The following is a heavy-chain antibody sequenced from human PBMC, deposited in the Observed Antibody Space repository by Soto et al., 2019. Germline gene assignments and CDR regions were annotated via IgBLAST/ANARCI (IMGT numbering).Heavy chain of an antibody. J-gene: IGHJ4*02. CDR3: VRNSPIGSTFSGNDAIDY. D-gene: IGHD5-12*01. V-gene: IGHV1-3*01. CDR2: INAGNGNT. Sequence: ASVKVSCKASGYTFTNYAMHWVRQAPGQRLEWMGWINAGNGNTKYSQKFQGRVTITRDTSASTAYMELSSLRSEDTAVYYCVRNSPIGSTFSGNDAIDYWGQGTLVTVSS. CDR1: GYTFTNYA.